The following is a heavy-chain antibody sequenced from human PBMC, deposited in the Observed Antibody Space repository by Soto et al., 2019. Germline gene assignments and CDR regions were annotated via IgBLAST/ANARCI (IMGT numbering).Heavy chain of an antibody. CDR3: VLGKIAARGEEYNWFDP. V-gene: IGHV6-1*01. Sequence: PSQTLSLTCAISGDSVSSNSAAWNWIRQSPSRGLEWLGRTYNRSKWYNDYAVSVKSRITINPDTSKNQFSLQLNSVTPEDTAVYYFVLGKIAARGEEYNWFDPWGQGTLVTVSS. CDR1: GDSVSSNSAA. J-gene: IGHJ5*02. CDR2: TYNRSKWYN. D-gene: IGHD6-6*01.